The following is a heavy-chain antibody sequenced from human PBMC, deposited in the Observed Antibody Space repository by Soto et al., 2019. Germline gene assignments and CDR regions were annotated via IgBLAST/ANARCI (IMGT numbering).Heavy chain of an antibody. CDR1: GYTFTSYG. V-gene: IGHV1-18*01. Sequence: QVHLVQSGAEVKKPGASVKVSCKGSGYTFTSYGITWVRQAPGQGLEWMGWISAHNGNTDYAQKLQGRVTVTRDTSTSTAYMELRSLRTDDTAVYYCARGRYGDYWGQGALVTVSS. D-gene: IGHD1-1*01. J-gene: IGHJ4*02. CDR2: ISAHNGNT. CDR3: ARGRYGDY.